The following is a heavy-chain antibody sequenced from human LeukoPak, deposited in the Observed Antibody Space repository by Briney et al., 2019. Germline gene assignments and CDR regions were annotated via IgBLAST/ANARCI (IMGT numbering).Heavy chain of an antibody. CDR3: ARGDDYGDY. V-gene: IGHV4-31*03. Sequence: SQTLSLTCTVSGRSISSGGYYCSWIRQHRGKGLEWIGYIYYSGSTYYNPSLKSRVTISVDTSKNQFSLKLSSVTAADTAVYYRARGDDYGDYWGPGTLVTVSS. D-gene: IGHD4/OR15-4a*01. CDR2: IYYSGST. J-gene: IGHJ4*02. CDR1: GRSISSGGYY.